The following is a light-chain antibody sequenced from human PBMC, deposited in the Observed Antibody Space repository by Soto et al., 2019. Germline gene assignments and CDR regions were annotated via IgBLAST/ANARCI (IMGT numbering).Light chain of an antibody. Sequence: DIVLTQSPGTLSLSPGERATLSCRASQRVSGDYLAWYQQKPGQAPRLLIYPASSRAAGIPDRFSGSGSGTDFTLTISRLEPDDFAVYYCQQYGSSPWTFGQGTNVEVK. CDR2: PAS. J-gene: IGKJ1*01. CDR1: QRVSGDY. CDR3: QQYGSSPWT. V-gene: IGKV3-20*01.